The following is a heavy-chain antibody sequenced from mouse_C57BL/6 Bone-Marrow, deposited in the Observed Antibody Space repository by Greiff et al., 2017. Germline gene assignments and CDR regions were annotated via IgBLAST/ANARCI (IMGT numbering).Heavy chain of an antibody. J-gene: IGHJ1*03. D-gene: IGHD1-1*01. CDR3: ARSDYCGSSFYWYFDV. CDR1: GYTFTDYY. Sequence: QVQLQQSGPELVKPGASVKISCKASGYTFTDYYINWVKQRPGQGLEWIGWIFPGSGSTYYNEKFKGKATITVDKSSSTAYMLLSSLTSEDSAVYFCARSDYCGSSFYWYFDVWGTVTTVTVSS. CDR2: IFPGSGST. V-gene: IGHV1-75*01.